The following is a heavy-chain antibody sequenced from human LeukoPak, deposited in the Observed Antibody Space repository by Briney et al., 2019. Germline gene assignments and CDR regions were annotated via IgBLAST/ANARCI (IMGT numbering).Heavy chain of an antibody. Sequence: GGSLRLSCAASAFTFSSYSMNWVRQAPGKGLEWVSSISSSGSYIYYADSVKGRFTISRDNAKNSLYLQTNSLRAEDTAVYYCARRAGAYSHPYDYWGQGTLVTVSS. D-gene: IGHD4/OR15-4a*01. CDR1: AFTFSSYS. J-gene: IGHJ4*02. CDR3: ARRAGAYSHPYDY. CDR2: ISSSGSYI. V-gene: IGHV3-21*04.